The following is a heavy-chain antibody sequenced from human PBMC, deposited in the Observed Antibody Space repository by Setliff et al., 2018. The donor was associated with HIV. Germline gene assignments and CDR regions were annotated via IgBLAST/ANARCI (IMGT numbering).Heavy chain of an antibody. J-gene: IGHJ4*01. V-gene: IGHV1-3*01. CDR1: GYTFTGHD. CDR3: TRGALLAVFDFDH. Sequence: GASVKVSCKASGYTFTGHDIHLVRQAPGQGLEWMGWLNAGKGDTKYSQKFQDRITITRDTSANTAYMELKNLRSDDTATYFCTRGALLAVFDFDHWGHGTLVTVSS. D-gene: IGHD2-8*02. CDR2: LNAGKGDT.